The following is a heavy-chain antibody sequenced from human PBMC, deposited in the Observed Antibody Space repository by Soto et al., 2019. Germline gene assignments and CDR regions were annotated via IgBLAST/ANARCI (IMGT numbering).Heavy chain of an antibody. J-gene: IGHJ5*02. V-gene: IGHV4-59*01. CDR3: AAVLAYSSGPSSYFLT. CDR1: GGSISGYY. CDR2: ILYSGST. Sequence: WWNLANSCTVYGGSISGYYWCWIRQSPGKGMEWIGYILYSGSTNYNPSLKSRVSISIDMSKRNFSLKLNSVTAADTAVYYCAAVLAYSSGPSSYFLTWGKAALFTV. D-gene: IGHD4-4*01.